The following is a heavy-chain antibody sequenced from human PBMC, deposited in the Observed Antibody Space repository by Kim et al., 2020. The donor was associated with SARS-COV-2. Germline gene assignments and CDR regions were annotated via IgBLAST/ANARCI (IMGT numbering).Heavy chain of an antibody. CDR2: ISGSGGST. J-gene: IGHJ4*02. D-gene: IGHD3-9*01. CDR1: GFTFSSYA. V-gene: IGHV3-23*01. Sequence: GGSLRLSCAASGFTFSSYAMSWVRQAPGKGLEWVSAISGSGGSTYYADSVKGRFTTSRDNSKNTLYLQMNSLRAEDTAVYYCAKDKSSNYDILTGYPRGYFDYWGQGTLVTVSS. CDR3: AKDKSSNYDILTGYPRGYFDY.